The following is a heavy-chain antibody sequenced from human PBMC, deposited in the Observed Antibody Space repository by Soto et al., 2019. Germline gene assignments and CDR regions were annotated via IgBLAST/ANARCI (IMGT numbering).Heavy chain of an antibody. CDR2: ISGSGGST. J-gene: IGHJ5*02. CDR1: GCTFSSYA. D-gene: IGHD1-1*01. CDR3: AKDQDFRGERSWFDP. Sequence: HGWSLRLSCAASGCTFSSYAMSWVRQAPGKGLEWVSAISGSGGSTYYADSVKGRFTISRDNSKNTLYLQMNSLRAEDTAVYYCAKDQDFRGERSWFDPWGQGTLVTVSS. V-gene: IGHV3-23*01.